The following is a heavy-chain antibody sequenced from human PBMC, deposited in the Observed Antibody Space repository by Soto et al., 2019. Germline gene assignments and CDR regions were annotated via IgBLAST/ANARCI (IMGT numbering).Heavy chain of an antibody. CDR1: GFTFSVSA. CDR3: AREARPQGIFGVVMKVYYYYGMDV. Sequence: KTGGSLRLSCAASGFTFSVSAMSWVRQAPGKGLEHVASITRSGSEAFYGDSVRGRFTISRDNAKNSLYLQMNSLRAEDTAVYYCAREARPQGIFGVVMKVYYYYGMDVWGQGTTVTVSS. D-gene: IGHD3-3*01. J-gene: IGHJ6*02. CDR2: ITRSGSEA. V-gene: IGHV3-21*04.